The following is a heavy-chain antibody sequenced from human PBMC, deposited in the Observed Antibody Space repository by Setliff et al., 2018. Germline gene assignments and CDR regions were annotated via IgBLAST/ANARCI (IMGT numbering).Heavy chain of an antibody. Sequence: GASVNVSCKASGYTFTSYGISWVRQAPGQGLEWMGWINTNTGNPTYAQGFTGRFVFSLDTSVSTAYLQISTLKAEDTAVYYCASPYSSSARWYFDLWGRGTLVTVSS. D-gene: IGHD6-6*01. CDR2: INTNTGNP. V-gene: IGHV7-4-1*02. J-gene: IGHJ2*01. CDR3: ASPYSSSARWYFDL. CDR1: GYTFTSYG.